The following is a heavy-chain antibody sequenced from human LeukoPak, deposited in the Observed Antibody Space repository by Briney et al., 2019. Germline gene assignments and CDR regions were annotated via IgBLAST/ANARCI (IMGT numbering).Heavy chain of an antibody. CDR1: GFIFSNAW. CDR2: ISYDGSNK. J-gene: IGHJ4*02. CDR3: AQQLGYCSSGTCYFAY. Sequence: GGSLRLSCAASGFIFSNAWMNWVRQAPGKGLEWVAVISYDGSNKYYADSVKGRFTISRDNSKNTLYLQMNSLRAEDTALYYCAQQLGYCSSGTCYFAYWGQGTRVTVSS. V-gene: IGHV3-30*18. D-gene: IGHD2-15*01.